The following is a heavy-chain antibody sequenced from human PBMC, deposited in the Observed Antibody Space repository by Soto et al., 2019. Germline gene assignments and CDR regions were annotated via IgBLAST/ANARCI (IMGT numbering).Heavy chain of an antibody. CDR2: IYYSGST. V-gene: IGHV4-59*08. CDR3: ARGIVVVPAAMPADP. D-gene: IGHD2-2*01. Sequence: SETLSLTCTVSGGSISSYYWTWIRQPPGKGLEWIGYIYYSGSTNYNPSLKSRVTISVATSKTQFSLKLSSVTAADTAVYYCARGIVVVPAAMPADPWGQGTLVTVSS. CDR1: GGSISSYY. J-gene: IGHJ5*02.